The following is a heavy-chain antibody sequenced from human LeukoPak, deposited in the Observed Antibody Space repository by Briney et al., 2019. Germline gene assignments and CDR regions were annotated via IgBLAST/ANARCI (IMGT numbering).Heavy chain of an antibody. CDR1: GFTFSSYS. CDR2: ISSSSSYI. CDR3: ARGPVVRGMDV. J-gene: IGHJ6*02. D-gene: IGHD3-22*01. V-gene: IGHV3-21*01. Sequence: GGSLRLSCAASGFTFSSYSMNWVRQAPGKGLEWVSSISSSSSYIYYADSVKGRFTISRDNSKNTLYLQMNSLRAEDTAVYYCARGPVVRGMDVWGQGTTVTVSS.